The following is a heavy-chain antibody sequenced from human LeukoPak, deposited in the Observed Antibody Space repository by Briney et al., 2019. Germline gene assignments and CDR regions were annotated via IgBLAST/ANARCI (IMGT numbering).Heavy chain of an antibody. CDR1: GGSISSGSYY. Sequence: SQTLSLTCTVSGGSISSGSYYWSWIRQPAGKGLEWIGRIYTSGSTNYDPSLKSRVTISVDTSKNQFSLKLSSVTAADTAVYYCAREVRQPLATEYNWFDPWGQGTLVTVSS. J-gene: IGHJ5*02. CDR3: AREVRQPLATEYNWFDP. V-gene: IGHV4-61*02. D-gene: IGHD1-14*01. CDR2: IYTSGST.